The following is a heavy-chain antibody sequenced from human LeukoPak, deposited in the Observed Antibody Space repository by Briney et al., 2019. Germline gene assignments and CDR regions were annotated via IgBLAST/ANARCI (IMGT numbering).Heavy chain of an antibody. CDR2: ISYDGSNK. CDR3: ADKDY. CDR1: GFTFSSYA. V-gene: IGHV3-30*04. Sequence: GGSLRLSCAASGFTFSSYAMHWVRQAPGKGLEWVAVISYDGSNKYYADSVKGRFTISRDNSKNTLYLQMNSLRADDTAVYYCADKDYWGQGTLVTVSS. J-gene: IGHJ4*02.